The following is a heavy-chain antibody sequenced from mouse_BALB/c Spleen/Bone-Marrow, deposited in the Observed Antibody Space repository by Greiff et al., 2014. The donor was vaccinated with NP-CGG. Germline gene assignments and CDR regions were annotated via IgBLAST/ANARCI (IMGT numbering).Heavy chain of an antibody. CDR3: TRREGNYAFAY. Sequence: QVQLKESGAELVRPGASVKLSCKASGYTFTSHWINWVKQRPGQGLEWIGNIYPSDSYTNYNQKFKDKATLTVDKSSSTAYMQLSSPTSEDSAVYYCTRREGNYAFAYWGQGTLVTVSA. CDR2: IYPSDSYT. J-gene: IGHJ3*01. V-gene: IGHV1-69*02. D-gene: IGHD2-1*01. CDR1: GYTFTSHW.